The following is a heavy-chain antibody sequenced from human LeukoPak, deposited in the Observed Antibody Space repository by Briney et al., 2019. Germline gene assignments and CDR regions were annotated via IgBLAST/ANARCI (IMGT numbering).Heavy chain of an antibody. CDR3: ASLYYYDSSGYPYYFDY. D-gene: IGHD3-22*01. CDR1: GGTFSSYA. CDR2: IIPIFGTA. J-gene: IGHJ4*02. V-gene: IGHV1-69*01. Sequence: SVKVSCKASGGTFSSYAISWVRQAPGQGLEWMGGIIPIFGTANYAQKFQGRVTITADGSTSTAYMELSSLRSEDTAVYYCASLYYYDSSGYPYYFDYWGQGTLVTVSS.